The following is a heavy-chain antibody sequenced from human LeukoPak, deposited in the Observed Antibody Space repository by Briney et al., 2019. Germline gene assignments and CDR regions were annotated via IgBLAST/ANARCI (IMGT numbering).Heavy chain of an antibody. CDR3: ARVSYSGNYYGFDY. CDR2: ISSSSYI. J-gene: IGHJ4*02. V-gene: IGHV3-21*01. D-gene: IGHD1-26*01. CDR1: GFTFRSYS. Sequence: GGSLRLSCAASGFTFRSYSMNLVRQAPGKGLEWVSSISSSSYIYYADSVKGRFTISRDNAKNSLYLQMNSLRAEDTAVYYCARVSYSGNYYGFDYWGQGTLVTVSS.